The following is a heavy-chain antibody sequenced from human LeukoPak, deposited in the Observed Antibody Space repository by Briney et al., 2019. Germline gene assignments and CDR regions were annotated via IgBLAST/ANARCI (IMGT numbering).Heavy chain of an antibody. CDR1: GGSISSSSYY. V-gene: IGHV4-39*07. Sequence: SETLSLTCTVSGGSISSSSYYWGWIRQPPGKGLEWIASIYYSGSTYYYPSLKSRVTISVDTSKNQFSLKLSSVTAADTAVYYCARARIPYYYDSSGYYYDAFDIWGQGTMVTVSS. CDR2: IYYSGST. D-gene: IGHD3-22*01. CDR3: ARARIPYYYDSSGYYYDAFDI. J-gene: IGHJ3*02.